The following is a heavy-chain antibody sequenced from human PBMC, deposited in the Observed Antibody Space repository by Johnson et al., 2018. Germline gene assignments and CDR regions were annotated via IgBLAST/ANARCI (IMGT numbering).Heavy chain of an antibody. Sequence: QVQLQESGPGLVKPSETLSLTCTVSGDSISSYYWSWIRQSPGKGLEWIGYIYYRGSTNYNPRGSTNYNPSLKSRVTMSVDPSQNQFSLNLGPVAAADTAVYYVVRTDYYYYYMEFWGKGTTVTVSS. CDR2: IYYRGSTNYNPRGST. J-gene: IGHJ6*03. CDR1: GDSISSYY. V-gene: IGHV4-59*01. CDR3: VRTDYYYYYMEF.